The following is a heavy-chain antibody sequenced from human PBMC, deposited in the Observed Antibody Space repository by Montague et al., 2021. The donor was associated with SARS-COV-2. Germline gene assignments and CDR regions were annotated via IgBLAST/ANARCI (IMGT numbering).Heavy chain of an antibody. J-gene: IGHJ6*02. Sequence: SETLSLTCTVSGGSISSYYWSWIRQPPGKGLEWIGYIYYGGSTNYNPSLKSRVTISVDTSKNQFSLKLSSVTAADTAVYYCARHGLVRYFDWLSQNYGMDVWGQGTTVTVSS. D-gene: IGHD3-9*01. CDR1: GGSISSYY. CDR3: ARHGLVRYFDWLSQNYGMDV. CDR2: IYYGGST. V-gene: IGHV4-59*08.